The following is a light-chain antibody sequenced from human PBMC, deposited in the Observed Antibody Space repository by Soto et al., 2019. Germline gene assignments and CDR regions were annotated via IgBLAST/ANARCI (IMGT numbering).Light chain of an antibody. CDR1: SSDVGGYNY. CDR2: EVS. J-gene: IGLJ3*02. V-gene: IGLV2-14*01. Sequence: QSVLTQPASVSGSPGQSITISCIGTSSDVGGYNYVSWYQQHPGKAPKLMIYEVSNRPSGVSNRFSGSKSGNTASLTISGLQAGDEAVYYCSLYTIMTTLVFGGGTKVTVL. CDR3: SLYTIMTTLV.